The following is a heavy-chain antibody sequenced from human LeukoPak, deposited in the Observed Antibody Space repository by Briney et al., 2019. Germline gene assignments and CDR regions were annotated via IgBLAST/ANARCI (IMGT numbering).Heavy chain of an antibody. CDR2: IYYSGST. V-gene: IGHV4-59*08. J-gene: IGHJ4*02. CDR1: GGSIIHYY. CDR3: ARHGDSGSGYYDY. D-gene: IGHD3-3*01. Sequence: ETLSLTCTVSGGSIIHYYWIWIRQPPGKGLEWIGFIYYSGSTNYNSSLKSRVTLSVDTSKNQFSLKLNSVTAADTAVYYCARHGDSGSGYYDYWGQGTLVTVSS.